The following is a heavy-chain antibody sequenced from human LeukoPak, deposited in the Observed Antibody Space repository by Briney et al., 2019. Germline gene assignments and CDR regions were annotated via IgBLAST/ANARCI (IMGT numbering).Heavy chain of an antibody. J-gene: IGHJ4*02. V-gene: IGHV4-31*03. CDR2: IYYSGST. CDR3: ARAPVPYYYGSGSPQPLDY. Sequence: SETLSLTGTVSGGSISSGGYYWSWIRQHPGKGLEWIGYIYYSGSTYYNPSLKSRVTISVDTSKNQFSLKLSSVTAADTAVYYCARAPVPYYYGSGSPQPLDYWGQGTLVTVSS. D-gene: IGHD3-10*01. CDR1: GGSISSGGYY.